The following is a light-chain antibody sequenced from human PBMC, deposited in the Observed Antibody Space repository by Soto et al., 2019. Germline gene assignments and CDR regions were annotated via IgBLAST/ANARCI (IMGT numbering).Light chain of an antibody. CDR2: DVS. V-gene: IGLV2-14*01. CDR1: SNDVGGYNY. Sequence: LTQPASFSWSPGPSITISCPGTSNDVGGYNYVSWYQQHPGKAPKLMIYDVSNRPSGASNSFSGSKSGNTASLTISGPQAADQAYYYCSSYTSSSTYVFGPGTKVSVL. CDR3: SSYTSSSTYV. J-gene: IGLJ1*01.